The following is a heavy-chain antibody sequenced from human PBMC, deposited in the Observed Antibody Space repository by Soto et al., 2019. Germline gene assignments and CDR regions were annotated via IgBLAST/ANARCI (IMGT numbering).Heavy chain of an antibody. CDR1: GFTFSSYG. J-gene: IGHJ4*02. D-gene: IGHD2-15*01. V-gene: IGHV3-30*18. CDR3: AKDWAVVVVAATPIGPDY. CDR2: ISYDGSNK. Sequence: QVQLVESGGGVVQPGRSLRLSCAASGFTFSSYGMHWVRQAPGKGLEWVAVISYDGSNKYYADSVKGRFTISRDNSKNTLYLQMNSLRAEDTAVYYCAKDWAVVVVAATPIGPDYWGQGTLVTVSS.